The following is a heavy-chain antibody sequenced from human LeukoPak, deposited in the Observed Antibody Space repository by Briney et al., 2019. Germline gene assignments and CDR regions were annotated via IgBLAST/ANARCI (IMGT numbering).Heavy chain of an antibody. Sequence: ASVKVSCKASGYTFTDYYMRWVRQAPGQGLEWMGLINPTGDSTGYAQKFQGRVTMTRDMSTSTDYMELSSLRSEDTAIYYCARDNSVGDNAWWFDPWGQGTLVTVSS. V-gene: IGHV1-46*01. J-gene: IGHJ5*02. D-gene: IGHD1-26*01. CDR2: INPTGDST. CDR1: GYTFTDYY. CDR3: ARDNSVGDNAWWFDP.